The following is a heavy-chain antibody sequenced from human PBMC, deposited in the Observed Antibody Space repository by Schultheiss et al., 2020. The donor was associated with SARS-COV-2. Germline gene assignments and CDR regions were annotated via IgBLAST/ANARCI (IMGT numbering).Heavy chain of an antibody. CDR1: GGSFSGYY. V-gene: IGHV4-34*01. D-gene: IGHD6-13*01. CDR3: ARLIAAAGTPTGWYFQH. J-gene: IGHJ1*01. CDR2: INHSGST. Sequence: SQTLSLTCAVYGGSFSGYYWSWIRQPPGKGLEWIGEINHSGSTNYNPSLKSRVTISVDKSKNQFSLKLSSVTAADTAVYYCARLIAAAGTPTGWYFQHWGQGTLVTVSS.